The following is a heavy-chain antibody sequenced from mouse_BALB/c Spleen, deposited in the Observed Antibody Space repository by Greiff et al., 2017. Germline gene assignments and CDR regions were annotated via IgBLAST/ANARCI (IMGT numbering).Heavy chain of an antibody. D-gene: IGHD4-1*01. Sequence: EVHLVESGGGLVQPGGSLKLSCAASGFTFSSYGMSWVRQTPDKRLELVATINSNGGSTYYPDSVKGRFTISRDNAKNTLYLQMSSLKSEDTAMYYCARDRRNWDGFAYWGQGTLVTVSA. CDR1: GFTFSSYG. CDR2: INSNGGST. J-gene: IGHJ3*01. CDR3: ARDRRNWDGFAY. V-gene: IGHV5-6-3*01.